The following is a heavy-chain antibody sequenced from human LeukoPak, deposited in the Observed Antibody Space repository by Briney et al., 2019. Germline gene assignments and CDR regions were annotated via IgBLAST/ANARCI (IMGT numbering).Heavy chain of an antibody. CDR3: ARGGYYDSSGYT. J-gene: IGHJ4*02. D-gene: IGHD3-22*01. CDR2: IYSGGST. V-gene: IGHV3-53*04. Sequence: GGSLRLSCAASGFTFSSYAMSWVRQAPGKGLEWVSVIYSGGSTYYADSVKGRFTISRHNSKNTLYLQMNSLRAEDTAVYYCARGGYYDSSGYTWGQGTLVTVSS. CDR1: GFTFSSYA.